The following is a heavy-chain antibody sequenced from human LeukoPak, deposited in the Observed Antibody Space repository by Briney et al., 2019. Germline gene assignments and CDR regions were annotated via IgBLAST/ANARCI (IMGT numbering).Heavy chain of an antibody. J-gene: IGHJ6*03. CDR1: GGSISSGGYY. D-gene: IGHD3-3*02. V-gene: IGHV4-31*03. CDR3: VRGAASKNEVYYYYYMDV. CDR2: IYYSGST. Sequence: SQTLSLTCTVSGGSISSGGYYWSWIRQHPGKGLEWIGYIYYSGSTYYNPSLKSRVTISVDTSKNQFSLKLSSVTAADTAVYYCVRGAASKNEVYYYYYMDVWGKGTTVTVSS.